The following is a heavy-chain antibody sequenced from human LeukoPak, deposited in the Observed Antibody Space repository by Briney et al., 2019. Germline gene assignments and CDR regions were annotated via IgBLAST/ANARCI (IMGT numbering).Heavy chain of an antibody. D-gene: IGHD2-15*01. CDR2: ISSSSITI. J-gene: IGHJ4*02. V-gene: IGHV3-48*04. Sequence: GGSLRLSCAASGFTFSSYSLNWVRQAPGKWLEWVSFISSSSITIYYADSVKGRFTISRDNAEKSLYLQMNSLRAEDTAVYYCARDRGGSYSAIDYWGQGTLVTVS. CDR1: GFTFSSYS. CDR3: ARDRGGSYSAIDY.